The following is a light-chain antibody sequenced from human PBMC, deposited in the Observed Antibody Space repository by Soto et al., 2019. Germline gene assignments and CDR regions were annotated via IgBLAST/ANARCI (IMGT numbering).Light chain of an antibody. CDR1: SSDVGGYDH. J-gene: IGLJ1*01. CDR2: EVT. V-gene: IGLV2-8*02. Sequence: QSVLPQPPSGPRSLGHSVTIPCTGTSSDVGGYDHVSWYQQHPGKAPKLMIYEVTKRPAGVPDRFSGSKSGNTASLTVSGLQAEDEADYYCSSDAGNYTYVFGTGTKVTVL. CDR3: SSDAGNYTYV.